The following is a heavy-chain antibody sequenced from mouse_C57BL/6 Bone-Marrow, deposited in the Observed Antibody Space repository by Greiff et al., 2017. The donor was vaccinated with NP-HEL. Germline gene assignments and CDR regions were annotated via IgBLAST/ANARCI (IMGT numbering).Heavy chain of an antibody. D-gene: IGHD2-3*01. CDR3: ARIGWIWGLYDGYWFAY. CDR1: GFSLSTFGMG. CDR2: IWWDDDK. Sequence: QVTLKVCGPGILQPSQTLSLTCSFSGFSLSTFGMGVGWIRQPSGKGLEWLAHIWWDDDKHYNPALKSRLTISKDTSKNQVFLKIANVDTADTATYYCARIGWIWGLYDGYWFAYWGQGTLVTVSA. V-gene: IGHV8-8*01. J-gene: IGHJ3*01.